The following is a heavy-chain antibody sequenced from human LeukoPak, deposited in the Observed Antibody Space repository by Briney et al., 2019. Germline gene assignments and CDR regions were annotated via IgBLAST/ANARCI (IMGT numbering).Heavy chain of an antibody. D-gene: IGHD3-3*01. CDR2: INPDSGDT. J-gene: IGHJ5*02. CDR3: ARESQVFWPKETNWFDP. CDR1: GYKFVAYY. Sequence: GASVKVSCKASGYKFVAYYIHWVRQSPGQGLEWLGRINPDSGDTNYAQKFQGRVTLMRDTSSSTAYMELSRLKSDGTAIYYCARESQVFWPKETNWFDPWGHGTLVTVAS. V-gene: IGHV1-2*06.